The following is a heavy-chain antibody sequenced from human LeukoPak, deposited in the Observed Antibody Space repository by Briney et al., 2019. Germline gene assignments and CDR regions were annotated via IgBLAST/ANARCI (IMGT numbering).Heavy chain of an antibody. D-gene: IGHD1-26*01. CDR3: AREAASGTSYDY. CDR2: INPNSGGS. Sequence: ASVKVSCKASGYTFTDYYMHWVRQAPGQGLEWMGWINPNSGGSKDAQKFQGRVTMTRDTSINTAYMELSRLTSDDTALYYCAREAASGTSYDYWGQGTLVTVSS. V-gene: IGHV1-2*02. J-gene: IGHJ4*02. CDR1: GYTFTDYY.